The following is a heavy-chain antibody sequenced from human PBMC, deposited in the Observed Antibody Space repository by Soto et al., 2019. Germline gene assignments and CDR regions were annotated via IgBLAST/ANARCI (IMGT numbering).Heavy chain of an antibody. J-gene: IGHJ5*02. CDR2: IYYRGST. V-gene: IGHV4-39*01. CDR3: ATSRHGSSVA. D-gene: IGHD6-19*01. CDR1: GGSISSSSYY. Sequence: PSETLSLTCTVSGGSISSSSYYWGWIRQPPGKGLEWIGSIYYRGSTYYHPSLKCRVTISVDTSKNQFSLKLSSVTAAVTVVYYCATSRHGSSVAWGQETLGTVSS.